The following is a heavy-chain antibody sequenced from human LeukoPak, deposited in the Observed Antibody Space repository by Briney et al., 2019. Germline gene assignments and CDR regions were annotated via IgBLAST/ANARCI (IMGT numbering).Heavy chain of an antibody. CDR2: ISYDGSNK. Sequence: PGGSLRLSCAASGFTFSSYATHWVRQAPGKGLEWVAVISYDGSNKYYADSVKGRFTISRDNSKNTLYLQMNSLRAEDTAVYYCARGFVEGYYMDVWGKGTTVTVSS. V-gene: IGHV3-30*01. CDR3: ARGFVEGYYMDV. D-gene: IGHD3-3*01. J-gene: IGHJ6*03. CDR1: GFTFSSYA.